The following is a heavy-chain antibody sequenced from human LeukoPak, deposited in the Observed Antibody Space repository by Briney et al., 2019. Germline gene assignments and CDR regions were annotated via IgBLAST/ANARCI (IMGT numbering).Heavy chain of an antibody. CDR3: ASLRKRGGAFDT. CDR1: GGSFSGYY. Sequence: SETLSLTCAVYGGSFSGYYWSWIRQPPGKGLEWIGEINHSGSTNYNPSLKSRVTIYLDTSKNQFSLKLSSVTAADTAVYYCASLRKRGGAFDTWGQGTMVTVSS. J-gene: IGHJ3*02. CDR2: INHSGST. V-gene: IGHV4-34*01.